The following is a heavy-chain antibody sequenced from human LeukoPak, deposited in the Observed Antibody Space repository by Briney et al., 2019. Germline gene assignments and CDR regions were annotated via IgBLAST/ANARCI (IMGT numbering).Heavy chain of an antibody. CDR1: GGSFSGYY. CDR3: ARLPAAAQPNYYYYYGMDV. V-gene: IGHV4-34*01. J-gene: IGHJ6*02. CDR2: INHSGST. Sequence: SETLSLTCAVYGGSFSGYYWSWIRQPPGKGLEWIGEINHSGSTNYNPSLKSRVTISIDTSKNQFSLKLSSVTAADTAVYYCARLPAAAQPNYYYYYGMDVWGQGTTVTVSS. D-gene: IGHD6-13*01.